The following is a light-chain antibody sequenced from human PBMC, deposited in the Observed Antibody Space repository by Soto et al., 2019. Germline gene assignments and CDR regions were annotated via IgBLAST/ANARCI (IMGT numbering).Light chain of an antibody. CDR3: QQYQSSPPTFT. V-gene: IGKV3-20*01. CDR2: GAS. Sequence: EIVLTQAPCTLSLSPGERATLSCRASQSVISSYSAWYQQKPGQAPRLIIYGASNRATGIPDRFSGSGSGTDFTLTISRLEPHDFAVYYCQQYQSSPPTFTFGHGTTLEI. CDR1: QSVISSY. J-gene: IGKJ2*01.